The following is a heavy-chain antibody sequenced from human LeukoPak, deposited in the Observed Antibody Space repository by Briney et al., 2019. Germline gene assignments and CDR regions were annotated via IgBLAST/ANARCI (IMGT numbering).Heavy chain of an antibody. CDR2: IRYDGSNK. V-gene: IGHV3-30*02. J-gene: IGHJ4*02. CDR1: GFTFSSYG. D-gene: IGHD2-2*01. CDR3: AKDLIGYCSSTSCPVYFDY. Sequence: PGGSLRLSCAASGFTFSSYGMHWVRQAPGKGLEWVAFIRYDGSNKYYADSVKGRFTISRDNSKNTLYLQMNSLRAEDTAVYYCAKDLIGYCSSTSCPVYFDYWGQGTLVTVSS.